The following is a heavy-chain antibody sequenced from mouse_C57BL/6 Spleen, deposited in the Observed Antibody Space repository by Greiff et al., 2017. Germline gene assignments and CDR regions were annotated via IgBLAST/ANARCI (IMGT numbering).Heavy chain of an antibody. CDR1: GYSFTSYG. J-gene: IGHJ1*03. CDR3: AREGVYGNYVYWYFDV. V-gene: IGHV1-81*01. D-gene: IGHD2-1*01. CDR2: IYPRSGNT. Sequence: VQLQQSGAELARPGASVQMSCKASGYSFTSYGISWVKQRTGQGLEWIGEIYPRSGNTYSHEKFKGKATLTADNAPSTAYMELRILTSEDSAVYFCAREGVYGNYVYWYFDVWGTGTTVTVSS.